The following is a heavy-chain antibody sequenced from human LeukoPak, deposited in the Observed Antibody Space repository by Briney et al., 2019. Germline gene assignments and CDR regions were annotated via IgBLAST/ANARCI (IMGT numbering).Heavy chain of an antibody. CDR2: IYSSGST. CDR3: ARQRGGSWFDP. J-gene: IGHJ5*02. D-gene: IGHD3-10*01. Sequence: PWDTLSLTCTVSDSSISSYYWSWIRQPPGKGLEWIGYIYSSGSTNYNPSLRSRVTISVDTSKNQFSLKLSSVPAADTAVYYCARQRGGSWFDPWGQGTLVTVSS. CDR1: DSSISSYY. V-gene: IGHV4-59*08.